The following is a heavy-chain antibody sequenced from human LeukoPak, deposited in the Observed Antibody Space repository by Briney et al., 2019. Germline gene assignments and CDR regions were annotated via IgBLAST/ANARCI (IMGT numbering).Heavy chain of an antibody. D-gene: IGHD6-13*01. J-gene: IGHJ5*01. Sequence: PGGSLRLSCAASGFTFSSYAMSWVRQAPGKGLEWVSAISGSGGSTYYADSVKGRFTISRDNSKNTLYLQINGVRAEDTAVYYCARAYSSSWYDFWGQGTLVTVSS. CDR2: ISGSGGST. CDR1: GFTFSSYA. CDR3: ARAYSSSWYDF. V-gene: IGHV3-23*01.